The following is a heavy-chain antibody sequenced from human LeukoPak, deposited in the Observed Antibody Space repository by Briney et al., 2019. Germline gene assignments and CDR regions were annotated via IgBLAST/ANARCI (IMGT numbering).Heavy chain of an antibody. J-gene: IGHJ4*02. Sequence: SGGSLRLSCAASGFSFSSNWMHWVRQTPGKGLVWVSRINSGGSGTSYADSVEGRFTISRDNAKNTLYLQMNSLKGEDTAVYYCATSLGPLTEYWGQGTLVIVSS. CDR2: INSGGSGT. D-gene: IGHD7-27*01. CDR1: GFSFSSNW. V-gene: IGHV3-74*01. CDR3: ATSLGPLTEY.